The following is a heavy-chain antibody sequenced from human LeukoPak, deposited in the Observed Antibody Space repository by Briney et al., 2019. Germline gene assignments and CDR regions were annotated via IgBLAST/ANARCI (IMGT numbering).Heavy chain of an antibody. J-gene: IGHJ4*02. Sequence: SVKVSCKASGGTFSSYAISWVRQAPGQGLEWMGRIIPILGIANYAQKFQGRVTITADKSTSTAYMELSSLRSEDTAVYYCARSPGCSGGSCYSLQDYWGQGTLVTVSS. CDR3: ARSPGCSGGSCYSLQDY. D-gene: IGHD2-15*01. V-gene: IGHV1-69*04. CDR2: IIPILGIA. CDR1: GGTFSSYA.